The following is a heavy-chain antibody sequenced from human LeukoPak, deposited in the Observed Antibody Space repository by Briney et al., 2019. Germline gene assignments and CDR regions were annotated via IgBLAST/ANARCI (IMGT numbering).Heavy chain of an antibody. D-gene: IGHD6-19*01. V-gene: IGHV1-3*01. CDR1: GYTFTSYA. J-gene: IGHJ4*02. Sequence: EASVKVSCKASGYTFTSYAMHWVRQAPGQRLEGMGWINAGNGNTKYSQKFQGRVTITRDTSASTAYMELGSLRSEDTAVYYCARLYSSGWYGHDYWGQGTLVTVSS. CDR3: ARLYSSGWYGHDY. CDR2: INAGNGNT.